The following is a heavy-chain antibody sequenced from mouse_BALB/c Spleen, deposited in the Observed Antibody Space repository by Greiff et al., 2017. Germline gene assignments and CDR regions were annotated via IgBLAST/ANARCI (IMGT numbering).Heavy chain of an antibody. V-gene: IGHV5-17*02. CDR3: ARSRETARATAWFAY. Sequence: EVMLVESGGGLVQPGGSRKLSCAASGFTFSSFGMHWVRQAPENGLEWVAYISIGSSTIYYADTVKGRFTISSDNPKNTLFLQMTSLRSEDTAMYYCARSRETARATAWFAYWGQGTLVTVAA. D-gene: IGHD3-2*01. CDR1: GFTFSSFG. CDR2: ISIGSSTI. J-gene: IGHJ3*01.